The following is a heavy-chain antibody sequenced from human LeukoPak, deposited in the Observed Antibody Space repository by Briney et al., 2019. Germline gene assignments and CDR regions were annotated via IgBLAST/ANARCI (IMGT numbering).Heavy chain of an antibody. J-gene: IGHJ4*02. CDR2: IYYSGST. CDR1: GGSFSGYY. CDR3: ARGPVPRITIFGVVINPLDY. Sequence: SETLSLTCAVYGGSFSGYYWSWIRQPPGKGLEWIGYIYYSGSTNYNPSLKSRVTISVDTSKNQFSLKLSSVTAADTAVYYCARGPVPRITIFGVVINPLDYWGQGTLVTVSS. V-gene: IGHV4-59*01. D-gene: IGHD3-3*01.